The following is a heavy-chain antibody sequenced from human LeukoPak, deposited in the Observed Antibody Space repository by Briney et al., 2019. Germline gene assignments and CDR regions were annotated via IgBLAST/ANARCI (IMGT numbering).Heavy chain of an antibody. D-gene: IGHD6-13*01. Sequence: SETLSLTCTVSGGSISSGTYYWNWIRQPAGKGLEWIGRIYPSGSTNYNPSLKSRVTISVDTSKNQFSLKLSSVTAADTAVYYCASLGYSSSCWDYWGQGTLVTVSS. V-gene: IGHV4-61*02. CDR3: ASLGYSSSCWDY. CDR2: IYPSGST. CDR1: GGSISSGTYY. J-gene: IGHJ4*02.